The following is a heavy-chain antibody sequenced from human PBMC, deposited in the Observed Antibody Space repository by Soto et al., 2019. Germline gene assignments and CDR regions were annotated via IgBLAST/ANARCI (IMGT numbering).Heavy chain of an antibody. V-gene: IGHV4-30-4*08. D-gene: IGHD3-10*01. CDR2: ASYSGTS. CDR3: ARVLSFYGSGSPFDY. J-gene: IGHJ4*02. CDR1: DGSISSSDYY. Sequence: SETLSITCTFSDGSISSSDYYWSWIRQPPGKGLEWIGYASYSGTSYYNPSLKSRVTISVDTSKNQFSLKLSSVTAADTAVYYCARVLSFYGSGSPFDYWGQGTMVTVSS.